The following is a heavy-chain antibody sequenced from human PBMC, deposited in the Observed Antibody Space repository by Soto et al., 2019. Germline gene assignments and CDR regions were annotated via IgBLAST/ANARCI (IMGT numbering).Heavy chain of an antibody. D-gene: IGHD3-10*01. Sequence: SETLSLTCTVSGGSISSSSYYWGWIRQPPGKGLEWIGSIYYSGSTYYNPSLKSRVTLSVDTSKNQFSLKLRSVTAADTAVYYCARLGGHTYGSGVYWGQGTLVTVSS. CDR3: ARLGGHTYGSGVY. CDR1: GGSISSSSYY. V-gene: IGHV4-39*01. J-gene: IGHJ4*02. CDR2: IYYSGST.